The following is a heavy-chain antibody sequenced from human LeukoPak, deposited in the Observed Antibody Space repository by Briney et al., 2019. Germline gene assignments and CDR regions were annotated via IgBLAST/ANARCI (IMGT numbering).Heavy chain of an antibody. CDR1: GYSFTTNW. V-gene: IGHV5-51*01. J-gene: IGHJ3*01. CDR2: IYPGDSDT. D-gene: IGHD3-3*01. Sequence: GESLRISCKTSGYSFTTNWIDWVRQMPGKGLEWMGIIYPGDSDTTYSPSFQGQVTISVDQPTSTAYLQWTSLKASDTAMYYCARHQSGRRYDALDVLCQGTVVTVSS. CDR3: ARHQSGRRYDALDV.